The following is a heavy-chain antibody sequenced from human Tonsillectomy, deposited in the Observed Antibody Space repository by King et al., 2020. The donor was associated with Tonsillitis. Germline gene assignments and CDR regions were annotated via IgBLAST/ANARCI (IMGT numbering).Heavy chain of an antibody. CDR2: ISSSSTYT. Sequence: VQLVESGGGLVKPGGSLRLSCVASGFTFSDYYMSWIRQAPGKGLEWVSYISSSSTYTTYADSVKGRFTISRDNAKNSLYLQMNSPRAEDTAVNYCARDTSSGSYITFDIWGQGTVVTVSS. V-gene: IGHV3-11*05. CDR3: ARDTSSGSYITFDI. CDR1: GFTFSDYY. J-gene: IGHJ3*02. D-gene: IGHD1-26*01.